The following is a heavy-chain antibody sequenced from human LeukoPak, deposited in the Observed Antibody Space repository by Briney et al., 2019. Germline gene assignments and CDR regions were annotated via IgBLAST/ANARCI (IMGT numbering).Heavy chain of an antibody. J-gene: IGHJ4*02. CDR1: GFTFSTYA. CDR3: ATQIGKRWLVRGGIFDY. D-gene: IGHD6-19*01. V-gene: IGHV3-23*01. CDR2: ISGGGDMT. Sequence: QPGGSLRLSCIASGFTFSTYAMSWVRQAPGRGLEWVSTISGGGDMTFSADSMKGRFSISRDDSNNTLFLQMNSLRAEDTAVYYCATQIGKRWLVRGGIFDYWGQGTLVTVSS.